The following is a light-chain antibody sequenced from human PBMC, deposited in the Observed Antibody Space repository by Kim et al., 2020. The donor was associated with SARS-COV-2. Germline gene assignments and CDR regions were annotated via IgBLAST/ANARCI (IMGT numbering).Light chain of an antibody. V-gene: IGKV3-11*01. CDR3: QQRTKWPPYT. CDR1: QSVTRY. Sequence: LSPGETATLSCRASQSVTRYLAWYQQKPGQAPRLLIYDASNRATGIPARFSGSGSGTDFTLTISSLEPEDFAVYYCQQRTKWPPYTFGQGTKLEI. CDR2: DAS. J-gene: IGKJ2*01.